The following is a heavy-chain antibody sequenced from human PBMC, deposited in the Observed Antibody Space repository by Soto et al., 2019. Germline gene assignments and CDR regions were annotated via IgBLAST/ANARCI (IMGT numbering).Heavy chain of an antibody. D-gene: IGHD3-3*01. CDR2: INTGNGNT. Sequence: VTVSRKGCRYTFTRYSMQLVRHAPGQRVKSMPCINTGNGNTKYSQKFQGRVTITRDTSASTAYMELSSLRSEDTAVYYCAREAVHPWGLRFLEWLPVTYYYFDYWGQGTLVTVSS. CDR3: AREAVHPWGLRFLEWLPVTYYYFDY. V-gene: IGHV1-3*04. J-gene: IGHJ4*02. CDR1: RYTFTRYS.